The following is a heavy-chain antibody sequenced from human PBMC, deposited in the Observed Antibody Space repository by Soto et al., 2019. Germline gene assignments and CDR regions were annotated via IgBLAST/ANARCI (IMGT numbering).Heavy chain of an antibody. V-gene: IGHV4-39*01. D-gene: IGHD4-17*01. Sequence: PSETLSLTCTFSGASIITDNYFWVWIRQSPRRGLELIGSISYSGRTYDNPSLQSRVTISIDASKNQFSLKLTSVTTADTAVYYCARRRASDYGGNHHPYYFDRWGQGALVTVS. CDR1: GASIITDNYF. J-gene: IGHJ4*02. CDR3: ARRRASDYGGNHHPYYFDR. CDR2: ISYSGRT.